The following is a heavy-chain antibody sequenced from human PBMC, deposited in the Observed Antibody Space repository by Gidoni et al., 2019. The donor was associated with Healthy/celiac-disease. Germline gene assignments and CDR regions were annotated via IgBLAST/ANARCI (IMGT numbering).Heavy chain of an antibody. D-gene: IGHD2-2*01. V-gene: IGHV1-69*06. CDR2: IIPFFGTA. CDR1: GGTFSRYA. J-gene: IGHJ5*02. Sequence: QVQLVQSGAEVKKPGSSVKVSCKASGGTFSRYAISWVRQAPGQGLEWMGGIIPFFGTANYAQKFQGRVTITADKSTSTAYMELSSLRSEDTAVYYCARANIVVVPAAQKRGYNWFDPWGQGTLVTVSS. CDR3: ARANIVVVPAAQKRGYNWFDP.